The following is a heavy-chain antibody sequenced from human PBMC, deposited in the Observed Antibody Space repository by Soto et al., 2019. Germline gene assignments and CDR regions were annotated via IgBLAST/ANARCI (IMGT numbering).Heavy chain of an antibody. J-gene: IGHJ5*02. CDR2: MNPNSGNT. CDR3: ARGPIYGSGSYLSDP. Sequence: QVQLVQSGAEVKKPGASVKVSCKASGYTFTSFDINWVRQATGQGLEWVGWMNPNSGNTGYAQKFQGRVTMTRNTSRSTDYMELSSLRSEDTAVYHCARGPIYGSGSYLSDPWGQGTLVTVSS. D-gene: IGHD3-10*01. V-gene: IGHV1-8*01. CDR1: GYTFTSFD.